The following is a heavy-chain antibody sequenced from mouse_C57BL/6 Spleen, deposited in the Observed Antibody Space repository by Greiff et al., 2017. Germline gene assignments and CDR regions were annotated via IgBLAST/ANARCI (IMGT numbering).Heavy chain of an antibody. Sequence: VQLQQSGTVLARPGASVKMSCKTSGYTFTSYWMHWVKQRPGQGLEWIGAILPGNSDTSYNQKFKGKAKLTAVTSASTAYMELSSLTNEDSAVDYCTRAEVRYYAMDYWGQGTSVTVSS. CDR2: ILPGNSDT. J-gene: IGHJ4*01. CDR1: GYTFTSYW. V-gene: IGHV1-5*01. CDR3: TRAEVRYYAMDY. D-gene: IGHD2-14*01.